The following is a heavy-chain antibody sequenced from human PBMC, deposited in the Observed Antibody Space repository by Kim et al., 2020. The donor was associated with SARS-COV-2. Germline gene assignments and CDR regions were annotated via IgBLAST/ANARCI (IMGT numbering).Heavy chain of an antibody. CDR3: AREGAGASYYYYGMDV. Sequence: GGSLRLSCAASGFTFSSYGMHWVRQAPGKGLEWVAVISYDGSNKYYADSVKGRFTISRDNSKNTLYLQMNSLRAEDTAVYYCAREGAGASYYYYGMDVWGQGTTVTVSS. J-gene: IGHJ6*02. CDR1: GFTFSSYG. D-gene: IGHD1-26*01. CDR2: ISYDGSNK. V-gene: IGHV3-33*05.